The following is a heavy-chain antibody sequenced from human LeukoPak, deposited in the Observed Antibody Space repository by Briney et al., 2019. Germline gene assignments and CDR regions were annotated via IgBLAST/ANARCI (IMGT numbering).Heavy chain of an antibody. CDR3: AKDQGAVLYRDWFDP. CDR1: GFTFSSYG. V-gene: IGHV3-30*02. Sequence: GGSLRLSCAASGFTFSSYGMYWVRQAPGKGLEWVAFIRYDGSNKYYADSVKGRFTISRDNSKNTLYLQMNSLRAEDTAVYYCAKDQGAVLYRDWFDPWGQGTLVTVSS. J-gene: IGHJ5*02. D-gene: IGHD2-8*01. CDR2: IRYDGSNK.